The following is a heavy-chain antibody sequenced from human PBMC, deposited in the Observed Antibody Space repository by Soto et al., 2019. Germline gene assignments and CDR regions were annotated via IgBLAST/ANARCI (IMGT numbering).Heavy chain of an antibody. CDR1: GFTFSSYW. CDR3: ARDRKKQLVWDYYYGMDV. D-gene: IGHD6-6*01. J-gene: IGHJ6*02. V-gene: IGHV3-7*03. Sequence: EVQLVESGGGLVQPGGSLRLSFAASGFTFSSYWMSWVRQAPGKGLEWVANIKQDGSEKYYVDSVKGRFTISRDNAKNSLYLQMNSLRAEDTAVYYCARDRKKQLVWDYYYGMDVWGQGTTVTVSS. CDR2: IKQDGSEK.